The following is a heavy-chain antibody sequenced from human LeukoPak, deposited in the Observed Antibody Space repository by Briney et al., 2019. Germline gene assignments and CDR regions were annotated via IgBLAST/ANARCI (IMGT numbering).Heavy chain of an antibody. Sequence: GGSLRLSCAASGFTFSSYAMSWVRQAPGKGLEWVSAISGSGGSTYYADSVKGRFTISRNNSKNTLYLQMDSLRAEDTAVYYCAKDLPALNYYYYKDVWGKGTTVTVSS. CDR2: ISGSGGST. CDR3: AKDLPALNYYYYKDV. J-gene: IGHJ6*03. CDR1: GFTFSSYA. V-gene: IGHV3-23*01.